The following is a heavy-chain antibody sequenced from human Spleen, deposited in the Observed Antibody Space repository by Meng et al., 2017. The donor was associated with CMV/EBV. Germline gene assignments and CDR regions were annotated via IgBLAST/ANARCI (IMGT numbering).Heavy chain of an antibody. J-gene: IGHJ4*02. Sequence: ASVKVSCKASGYTFTAYYMHWVRQAPGQGLEWMGWINPHRGDTNYAQQFQGRVTLTRDTSINTGYMELTRLTSDDTAVYYCARDNNWGPDYWGQGTLVTVSS. CDR3: ARDNNWGPDY. V-gene: IGHV1-2*02. CDR1: GYTFTAYY. D-gene: IGHD7-27*01. CDR2: INPHRGDT.